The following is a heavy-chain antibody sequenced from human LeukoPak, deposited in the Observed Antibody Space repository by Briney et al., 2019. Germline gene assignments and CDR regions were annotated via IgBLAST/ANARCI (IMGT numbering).Heavy chain of an antibody. CDR1: GGSISSGSYY. D-gene: IGHD4-11*01. Sequence: SETLSLTCTASGGSISSGSYYWSWIRQPAGMGLEWIVRIYTSGSTNYNPSLKSRVTISVDTSKNQFSLKLSSVTAADTAVFYCARDTVTTYYDAFVIWGQGTMVTVSS. CDR2: IYTSGST. CDR3: ARDTVTTYYDAFVI. V-gene: IGHV4-61*02. J-gene: IGHJ3*02.